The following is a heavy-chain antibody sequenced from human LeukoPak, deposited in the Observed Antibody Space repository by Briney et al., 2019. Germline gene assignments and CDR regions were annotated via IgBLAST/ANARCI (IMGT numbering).Heavy chain of an antibody. CDR2: IIPIFGTA. Sequence: SVKVSCKASGGTFSSYAISWVRQAPGQGLEWMGRIIPIFGTANYAQKFQGRVTITTDESTSTAYMELSSLRSEDTAVYYCARSFSSGWYGGFDYWGRGTLVTVSS. V-gene: IGHV1-69*05. CDR1: GGTFSSYA. D-gene: IGHD6-19*01. CDR3: ARSFSSGWYGGFDY. J-gene: IGHJ4*02.